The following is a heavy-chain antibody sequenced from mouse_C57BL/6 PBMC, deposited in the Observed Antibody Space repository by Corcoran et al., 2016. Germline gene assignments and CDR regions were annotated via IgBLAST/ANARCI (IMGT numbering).Heavy chain of an antibody. Sequence: QVTLKESGPGILQSSQPLSLTCSFSGFSLSTSGIGVSWIRQPSGKGLEWLAHIYWDDDKRYNPSLKSRLTISKDTSRNQVFLKITSVDTADTATYYCARRDYYGSSYGPYAMDYWGQGTSVTVSS. V-gene: IGHV8-12*01. J-gene: IGHJ4*01. CDR1: GFSLSTSGIG. CDR3: ARRDYYGSSYGPYAMDY. D-gene: IGHD1-1*01. CDR2: IYWDDDK.